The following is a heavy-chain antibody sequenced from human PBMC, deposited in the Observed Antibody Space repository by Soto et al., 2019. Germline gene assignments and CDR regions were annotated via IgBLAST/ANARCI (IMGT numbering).Heavy chain of an antibody. D-gene: IGHD3-10*01. J-gene: IGHJ4*02. Sequence: QVQLVESGGGVVQPGRSLRLSCAASGFTFSSYGMHWVRQAPGKGLEWVAVIWYDGSNKYYADSVKGRFTISRDNSKNSLYLQIYSLRAEDTAVCYCARDTPGGNVDYWGQGTLVTVS. CDR3: ARDTPGGNVDY. CDR1: GFTFSSYG. V-gene: IGHV3-33*01. CDR2: IWYDGSNK.